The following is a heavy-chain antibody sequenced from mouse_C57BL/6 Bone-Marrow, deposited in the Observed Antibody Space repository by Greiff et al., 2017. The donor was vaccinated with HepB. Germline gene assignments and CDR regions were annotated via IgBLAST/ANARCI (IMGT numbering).Heavy chain of an antibody. J-gene: IGHJ2*01. CDR2: IYPRSGNT. CDR1: GYTFTSYG. V-gene: IGHV1-81*01. CDR3: ARGDYYGSSSGYFDY. Sequence: VQLQQSGAELARPGASVKLSCKASGYTFTSYGISWVKQRPGQGLEWIGEIYPRSGNTYYNEKFKGQATLTADKSSRTAYMELRSLTSEDSAVYFCARGDYYGSSSGYFDYWGQGTTLTVSS. D-gene: IGHD1-1*01.